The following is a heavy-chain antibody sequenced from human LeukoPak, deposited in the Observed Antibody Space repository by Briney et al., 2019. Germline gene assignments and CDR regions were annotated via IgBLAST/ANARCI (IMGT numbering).Heavy chain of an antibody. CDR3: ARTVVAATPSLDY. Sequence: SETLSLTCTVSGGSISSSSYYWTWTRQPPGKGLEWIGSVYYTGSTYYNPSLKSRVTISVDTSNKYFSLKLSSVTAADTAVYYCARTVVAATPSLDYWGQGTLVTVSS. D-gene: IGHD2-15*01. J-gene: IGHJ4*02. CDR2: VYYTGST. V-gene: IGHV4-39*02. CDR1: GGSISSSSYY.